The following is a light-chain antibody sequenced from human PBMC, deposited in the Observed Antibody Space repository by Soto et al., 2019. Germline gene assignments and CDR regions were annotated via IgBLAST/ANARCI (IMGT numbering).Light chain of an antibody. CDR2: AAS. V-gene: IGKV1-39*01. CDR1: QSIRSY. CDR3: QQSYSTLLT. Sequence: DIQMTQSPSSLSASVGDRVTITCRASQSIRSYLNWYQQKPGKAPKLLIYAASSLQSGVPSRFSGSGSGTDFTLTISSLLPEDFATYYCQQSYSTLLTFGGGTKVEIK. J-gene: IGKJ4*01.